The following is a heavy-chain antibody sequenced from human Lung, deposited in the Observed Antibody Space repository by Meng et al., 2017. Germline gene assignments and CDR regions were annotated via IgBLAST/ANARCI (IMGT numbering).Heavy chain of an antibody. CDR2: ISSSSNYI. J-gene: IGHJ4*02. CDR1: GFTFSTFT. V-gene: IGHV3-21*01. Sequence: EVQLVESGGGLVKPGGSLRLSCAASGFTFSTFTMNWVRQAPGKGLEWVSSISSSSNYIYYADSLKGRFTISRDNPKNSLYLQMSSLRAEDTAVYYCARADCTSASCYGSYFDYWGQGTLVTVSS. D-gene: IGHD2-2*01. CDR3: ARADCTSASCYGSYFDY.